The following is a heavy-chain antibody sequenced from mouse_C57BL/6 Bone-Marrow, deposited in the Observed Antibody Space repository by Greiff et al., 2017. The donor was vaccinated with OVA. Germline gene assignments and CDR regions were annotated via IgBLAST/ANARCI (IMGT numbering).Heavy chain of an antibody. Sequence: EVQLQQSGAELVRPGASVKLSCTASGFNIKDDYMHWVKQRPEQGLEWIGWIDPENGDTEYASKFQGKATITADTSSNTAYLQLSSLTSEDTAVYYCTTRGNRDYCGHVTPLTVSS. V-gene: IGHV14-4*01. CDR3: TTRGNRDY. CDR1: GFNIKDDY. J-gene: IGHJ2*01. D-gene: IGHD2-1*01. CDR2: IDPENGDT.